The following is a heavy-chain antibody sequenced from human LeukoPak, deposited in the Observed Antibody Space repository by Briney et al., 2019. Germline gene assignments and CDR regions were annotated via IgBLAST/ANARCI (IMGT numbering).Heavy chain of an antibody. CDR2: ISPYKGTT. J-gene: IGHJ4*02. V-gene: IGHV1-18*01. D-gene: IGHD3-3*01. CDR1: GYTFTNFG. CDR3: ARDWSVGIRDDY. Sequence: ASVKVSCKASGYTFTNFGISWVRQAPGQGLEWIGWISPYKGTTYYAQNLQGRVTMTTDTSTSTAYMELRSLRSGDTAVYYCARDWSVGIRDDYWGQGTLVTVSS.